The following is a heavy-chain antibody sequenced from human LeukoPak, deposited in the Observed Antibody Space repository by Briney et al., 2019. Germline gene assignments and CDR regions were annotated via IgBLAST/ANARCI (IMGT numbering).Heavy chain of an antibody. J-gene: IGHJ3*02. V-gene: IGHV4-59*01. CDR1: GGSISSYY. Sequence: SETLSLTCTVSGGSISSYYWSWIRQPPGKGMEWIGYIYYSGSTNYSPSLKSRVTISVDTSKNQFSLKLSSVTAADTAAYYCARDLIDAFDIWGQGTMVTVSS. CDR2: IYYSGST. CDR3: ARDLIDAFDI.